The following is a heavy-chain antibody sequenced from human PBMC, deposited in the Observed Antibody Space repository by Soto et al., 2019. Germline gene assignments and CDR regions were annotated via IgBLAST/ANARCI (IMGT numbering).Heavy chain of an antibody. CDR3: ARAIYYSSGYFQWFDY. CDR2: INPSGGST. CDR1: GYTFTSYY. J-gene: IGHJ4*02. D-gene: IGHD3-22*01. V-gene: IGHV1-46*01. Sequence: ASVKVSCKASGYTFTSYYMHWVRQAPGQGLEWMGIINPSGGSTSYAQKFQGRVTMTRDTSTSTVYMELSSLRSEDTAVYYCARAIYYSSGYFQWFDYWGQGTLVTVST.